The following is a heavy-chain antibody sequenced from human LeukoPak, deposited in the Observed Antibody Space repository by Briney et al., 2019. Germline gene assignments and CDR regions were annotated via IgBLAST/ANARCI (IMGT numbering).Heavy chain of an antibody. CDR3: ARSSRGVIGLLDY. CDR2: INTNTGNP. V-gene: IGHV7-4-1*01. J-gene: IGHJ4*02. D-gene: IGHD3-10*01. CDR1: GYTFTGYY. Sequence: ASVKVSCKASGYTFTGYYMHWVRQAPGQGLEWMGWINTNTGNPTYARDFRGRFVLSVDTSVNTAYLEISGLKTEDTAVYYCARSSRGVIGLLDYWGQGALVAVSS.